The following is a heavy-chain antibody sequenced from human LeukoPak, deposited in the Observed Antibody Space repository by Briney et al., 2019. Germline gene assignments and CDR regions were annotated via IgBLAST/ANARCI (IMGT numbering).Heavy chain of an antibody. Sequence: ASVKVSCKTSGYIFMSYYMHWVRQAPGQGLEWMGIINPVGGRTTYAQKFQGRVTMSSDTSTSTVFMELSSLRSEDTAVYYCARSPYYYDSSGYGEVAAFDIWGQGTMVTVSS. CDR1: GYIFMSYY. V-gene: IGHV1-46*01. D-gene: IGHD3-22*01. CDR2: INPVGGRT. J-gene: IGHJ3*02. CDR3: ARSPYYYDSSGYGEVAAFDI.